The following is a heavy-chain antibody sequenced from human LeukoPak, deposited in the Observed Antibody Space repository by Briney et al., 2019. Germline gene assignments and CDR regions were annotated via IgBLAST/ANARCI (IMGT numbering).Heavy chain of an antibody. J-gene: IGHJ3*02. CDR1: GYTFTYYY. D-gene: IGHD3-22*01. V-gene: IGHV1-2*02. CDR2: INPNSGGT. CDR3: ARVSITSYYDSSGYSPADAFDI. Sequence: ASVKVSCKASGYTFTYYYVHWVRQAPGQGLEWMGWINPNSGGTNYAQKFQGRVTMTRDTSISTAYMELSRLRSDDTAVYYCARVSITSYYDSSGYSPADAFDIWGQGTMVTVSS.